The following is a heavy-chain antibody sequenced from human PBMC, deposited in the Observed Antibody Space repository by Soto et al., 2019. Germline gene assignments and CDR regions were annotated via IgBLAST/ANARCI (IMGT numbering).Heavy chain of an antibody. V-gene: IGHV1-18*01. J-gene: IGHJ4*02. CDR3: ARGGGYYGSGTYPVDY. D-gene: IGHD3-10*01. CDR1: GYTFSNYG. Sequence: QVQLVQSGAEVKKPGASVKVSCKTSGYTFSNYGIAWVRQAPGQGLEWMGWISVYNYNTNYAQKLQGRVTMTSDISKSTAYMELRSLISDDAAVYDCARGGGYYGSGTYPVDYWGQGTLVTVS. CDR2: ISVYNYNT.